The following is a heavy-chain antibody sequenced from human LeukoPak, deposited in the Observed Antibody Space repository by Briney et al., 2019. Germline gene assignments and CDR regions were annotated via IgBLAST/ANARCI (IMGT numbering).Heavy chain of an antibody. Sequence: PGGSLRLSCVGSGFAFRNYAMHWVSQAPGKGLEGVAVISYDGSNKYYADSGKGRFTISRDNSKSTLYLQMNSLRAEDTAVYSCPRDKSHSGYSGNDAFDIWGQGTMVTVSS. J-gene: IGHJ3*02. CDR3: PRDKSHSGYSGNDAFDI. D-gene: IGHD3-22*01. CDR2: ISYDGSNK. CDR1: GFAFRNYA. V-gene: IGHV3-30*11.